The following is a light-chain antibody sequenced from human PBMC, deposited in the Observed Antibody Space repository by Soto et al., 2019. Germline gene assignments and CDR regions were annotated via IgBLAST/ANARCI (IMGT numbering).Light chain of an antibody. J-gene: IGKJ5*01. V-gene: IGKV3-20*01. CDR1: QTVRNNY. CDR3: QQYGSSPPIT. CDR2: GAS. Sequence: LRQAPDTRSLSPGERATLSCRASQTVRNNYLAWYQQKPGQAPRLLIYGASSRATGIPDRFSGSVSGTDFTLTISRLQPEDFAVYYCQQYGSSPPITFGQGTRLEIK.